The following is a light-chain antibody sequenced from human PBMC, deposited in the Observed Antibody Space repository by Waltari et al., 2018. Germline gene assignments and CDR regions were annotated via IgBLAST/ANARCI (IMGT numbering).Light chain of an antibody. V-gene: IGLV1-47*01. CDR1: NSNTGNTY. CDR3: ASWDGSLGGVI. CDR2: RNN. Sequence: QSVLSQPPSASGTPGQRVTIPCSGTNSNTGNTYVSWYHQLPGTAPKLLIYRNNQRPSGVPDRFSGSKSGTSASLAISGLRSEDEAHYYCASWDGSLGGVIFGGGTKLTVL. J-gene: IGLJ2*01.